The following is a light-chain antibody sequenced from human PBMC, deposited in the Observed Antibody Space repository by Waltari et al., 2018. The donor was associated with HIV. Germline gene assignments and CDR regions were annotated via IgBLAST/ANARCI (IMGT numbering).Light chain of an antibody. CDR3: CTFSGRSSTWV. CDR2: DVT. V-gene: IGLV2-23*02. Sequence: QSALTQPASVSGSPGQSLTVSCTGDVETYDLVSWYQVHPGRAPKLIIHDVTKRPSGVSSRFSASKSGNTASLTISGLEAEDESLYYCCTFSGRSSTWVFGGGTQVTVL. J-gene: IGLJ3*02. CDR1: DVETYDL.